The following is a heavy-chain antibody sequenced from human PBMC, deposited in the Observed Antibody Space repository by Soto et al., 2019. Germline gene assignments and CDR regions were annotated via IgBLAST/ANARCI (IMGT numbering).Heavy chain of an antibody. J-gene: IGHJ6*02. Sequence: QEQLVESGGGVVQPGRSLRLSCAASGFTFSSYGMHWVRQAPGKGLEWVAVIWYDGSNKYYADSVKGRFTISRDNSKNTLYLQMNSLRAEDTAVYHCARGLDYYGSGSYYNPNNYYYYGMDVGGQGTTVTVSS. CDR1: GFTFSSYG. CDR3: ARGLDYYGSGSYYNPNNYYYYGMDV. V-gene: IGHV3-33*01. CDR2: IWYDGSNK. D-gene: IGHD3-10*01.